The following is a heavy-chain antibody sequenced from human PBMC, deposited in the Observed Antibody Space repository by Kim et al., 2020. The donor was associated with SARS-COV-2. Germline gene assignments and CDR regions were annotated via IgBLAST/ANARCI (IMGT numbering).Heavy chain of an antibody. V-gene: IGHV4-4*07. CDR3: ARGPTYGSVHLYYYYYMDV. J-gene: IGHJ6*03. D-gene: IGHD3-10*01. CDR2: IYTSGST. CDR1: GGSISSYY. Sequence: SETLSLTCTVSGGSISSYYWSWIRQPAGKGLEWIGRIYTSGSTNYNPSLKSRVTMSVDTSKNQFSLKLSSVTAADTAVYYCARGPTYGSVHLYYYYYMDVWGKGTTVTVSS.